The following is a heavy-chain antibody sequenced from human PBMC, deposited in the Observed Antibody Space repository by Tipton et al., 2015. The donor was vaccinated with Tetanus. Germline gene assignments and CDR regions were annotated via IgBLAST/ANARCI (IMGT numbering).Heavy chain of an antibody. CDR2: IYYSGST. Sequence: TLSLTCTVSGGSISSGDYYWSWIRQPPGKGLEWIGYIYYSGSTYYNPSLKSRVTISVDTSKNQFSLKLSSVTAADTAVYYCARLDCSGGSCYHLDYWGQGTLVTVSS. J-gene: IGHJ4*02. V-gene: IGHV4-30-4*01. D-gene: IGHD2-15*01. CDR3: ARLDCSGGSCYHLDY. CDR1: GGSISSGDYY.